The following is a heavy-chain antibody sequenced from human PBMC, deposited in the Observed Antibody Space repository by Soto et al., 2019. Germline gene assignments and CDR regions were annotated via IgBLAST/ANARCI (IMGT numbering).Heavy chain of an antibody. CDR1: GGTFSSDS. CDR2: IIPMFDTP. CDR3: ARSGGLDRDFNY. Sequence: SVKVSCKASGGTFSSDSFSCVRQAPGQGLEWMGGIIPMFDTPIYAQKFQDRVTITADESTSTAYMQLSSLRSGDTAVYYCARSGGLDRDFNYWGQGSLVTVS. J-gene: IGHJ4*02. D-gene: IGHD2-15*01. V-gene: IGHV1-69*01.